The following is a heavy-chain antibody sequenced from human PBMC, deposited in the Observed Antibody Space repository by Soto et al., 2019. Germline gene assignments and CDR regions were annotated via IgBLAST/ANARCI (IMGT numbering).Heavy chain of an antibody. V-gene: IGHV4-61*08. Sequence: SETLSLTCTVSGGSVSSGDYYWSWIRQPPGKGLEWIGYIYYSGNTNYNPSLKSRVIISVDTSKNLFSLRLTSVTAADTAVYYCARIPVDTSMIYWLDPWGQGTLVTVSS. CDR3: ARIPVDTSMIYWLDP. CDR1: GGSVSSGDYY. J-gene: IGHJ5*02. D-gene: IGHD5-18*01. CDR2: IYYSGNT.